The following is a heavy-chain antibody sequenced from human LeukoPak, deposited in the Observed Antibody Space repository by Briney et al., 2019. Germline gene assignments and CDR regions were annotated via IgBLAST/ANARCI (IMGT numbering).Heavy chain of an antibody. J-gene: IGHJ4*02. CDR3: ASQRSYGDYDPFDY. CDR2: ITSSSSYM. CDR1: AFTFSDYS. V-gene: IGHV3-21*04. D-gene: IGHD4-17*01. Sequence: GGSLRLSCAASAFTFSDYSMNWVRQAPGKGLEWVSSITSSSSYMYYADSVKGRFTISRDNAKNSLYLQMNSLRAEDTAVYYCASQRSYGDYDPFDYWGQGTLVTVSS.